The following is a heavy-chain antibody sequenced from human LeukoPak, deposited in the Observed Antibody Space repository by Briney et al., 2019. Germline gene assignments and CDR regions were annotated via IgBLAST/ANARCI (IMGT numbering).Heavy chain of an antibody. D-gene: IGHD1-26*01. CDR2: MNPNSGNT. CDR3: ARVGGSYRTGYYFDY. V-gene: IGHV1-8*01. J-gene: IGHJ4*02. CDR1: GYTFTSYD. Sequence: ASVKVSCKASGYTFTSYDINWVRQATGQGLEWMGWMNPNSGNTGYAQKFQGRVTMTRNTSISTAYMELSSLRSGDTAVYYCARVGGSYRTGYYFDYWGQGTLVTVSS.